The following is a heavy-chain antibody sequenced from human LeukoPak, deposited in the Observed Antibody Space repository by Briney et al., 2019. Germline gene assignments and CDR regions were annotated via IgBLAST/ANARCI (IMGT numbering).Heavy chain of an antibody. Sequence: SVTVSCKASGGTFSSYAISWVRQAPGQGLEWMGGIIPIFGTANYARKFQGRVTITADESTSTAYMELSGLRSEDTAVYYCARGGRAYYDFWSAIRSEMDVWGQGTTVTVSS. CDR2: IIPIFGTA. CDR1: GGTFSSYA. V-gene: IGHV1-69*01. D-gene: IGHD3-3*01. J-gene: IGHJ6*02. CDR3: ARGGRAYYDFWSAIRSEMDV.